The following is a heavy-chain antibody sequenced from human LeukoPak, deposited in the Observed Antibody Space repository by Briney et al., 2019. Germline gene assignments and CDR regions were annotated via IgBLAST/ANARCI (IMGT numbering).Heavy chain of an antibody. CDR3: VGGYDNYYYYYYMDV. J-gene: IGHJ6*03. V-gene: IGHV3-74*01. D-gene: IGHD5-12*01. Sequence: GGSLRLSCAASGFTFSSYGMHWVRQAPGKGLVWVSRINSDGSSTSYADSVKGRFTISRDNAKNTLYLQMNSLRAEDTAVYYCVGGYDNYYYYYYMDVWGKGTTVTVSS. CDR2: INSDGSST. CDR1: GFTFSSYG.